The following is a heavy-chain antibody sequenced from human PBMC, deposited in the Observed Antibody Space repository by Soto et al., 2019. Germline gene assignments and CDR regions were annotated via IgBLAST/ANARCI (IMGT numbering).Heavy chain of an antibody. V-gene: IGHV3-49*03. D-gene: IGHD6-13*01. CDR2: IRSEAYGGTT. J-gene: IGHJ4*02. Sequence: PGGSRRLSCTASGFTFGDYAMSWFRPAPGKGLEWVGFIRSEAYGGTTEYAAAVKGRFTIERADSKSIAYLQMNSLKTEDTAVYYCTRKIGQLGDFDYWGQGTLVTVSS. CDR1: GFTFGDYA. CDR3: TRKIGQLGDFDY.